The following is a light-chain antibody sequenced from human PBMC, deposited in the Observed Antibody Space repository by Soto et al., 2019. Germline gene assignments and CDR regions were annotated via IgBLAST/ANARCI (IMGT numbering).Light chain of an antibody. CDR3: SSYTNTSTLV. Sequence: QSALTQPASVSGSPGQSITISCTGTSSDVGAYNLVSWYQQHPGRAPTLFIFDVSNRPSGVSNRFSGSKSGNTASLTISGLQAEDEAFYYCSSYTNTSTLVFGGGTKLTVL. V-gene: IGLV2-14*02. J-gene: IGLJ3*02. CDR1: SSDVGAYNL. CDR2: DVS.